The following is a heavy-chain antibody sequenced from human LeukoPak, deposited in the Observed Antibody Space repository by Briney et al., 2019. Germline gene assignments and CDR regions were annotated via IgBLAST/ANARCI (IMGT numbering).Heavy chain of an antibody. CDR1: GFTFSSYW. V-gene: IGHV3-7*01. CDR3: ARAGYSSGWYYDY. Sequence: GGSLRLSCAASGFTFSSYWMSWVCQAPGKGLEWVANIKQDGSEKYYVDSVKGRFTISRDNAKNSLYLQMNSLRAEDTAVYYCARAGYSSGWYYDYWGQGTLVTVSS. CDR2: IKQDGSEK. J-gene: IGHJ4*02. D-gene: IGHD6-19*01.